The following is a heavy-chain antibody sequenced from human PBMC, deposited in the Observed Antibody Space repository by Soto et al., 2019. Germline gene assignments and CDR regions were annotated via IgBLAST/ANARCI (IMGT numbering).Heavy chain of an antibody. J-gene: IGHJ4*02. CDR2: IIPIFGTA. Sequence: QVQLVQSGAEVKKPGSSVKVSCKASGGTFSSYAISWVRQAPGQGLEWMGGIIPIFGTASYAQKFQGRVTSTADESTSTAYMELSRLRSEDTAVYYCARDRLSGDGYNSSYWGQGTLVTVSS. CDR3: ARDRLSGDGYNSSY. V-gene: IGHV1-69*12. D-gene: IGHD5-12*01. CDR1: GGTFSSYA.